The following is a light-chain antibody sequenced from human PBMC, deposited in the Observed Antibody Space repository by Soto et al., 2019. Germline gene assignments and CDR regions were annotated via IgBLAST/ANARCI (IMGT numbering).Light chain of an antibody. J-gene: IGKJ4*01. CDR2: GAS. Sequence: EIVLTQSPGTLSLSPGERATLSCRASQSVSSIYLAWYQQKPGQAPRLLIYGASSRATGIPDRFSGSGSGTDFTLTISRLEPEDFAVYYCQQYCSPPLTFGGGTKVESK. CDR3: QQYCSPPLT. CDR1: QSVSSIY. V-gene: IGKV3-20*01.